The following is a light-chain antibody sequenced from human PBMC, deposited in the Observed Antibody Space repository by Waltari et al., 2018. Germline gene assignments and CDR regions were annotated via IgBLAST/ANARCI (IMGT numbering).Light chain of an antibody. Sequence: QSALTQPASVSGSPGQSITISCTGTSSDIGKYNSVSWYQHLPGKVPKVMISEVTKRPSVVSNRFSGSKSGNTASLTVSVLQADDEAEYYCCSDAGSGTYVFGTGTKLTV. CDR3: CSDAGSGTYV. V-gene: IGLV2-23*02. CDR2: EVT. J-gene: IGLJ1*01. CDR1: SSDIGKYNS.